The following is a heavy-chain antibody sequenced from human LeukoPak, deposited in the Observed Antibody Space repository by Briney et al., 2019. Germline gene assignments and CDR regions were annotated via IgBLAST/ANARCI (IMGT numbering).Heavy chain of an antibody. V-gene: IGHV1-18*01. J-gene: IGHJ4*02. D-gene: IGHD2-15*01. Sequence: ASVKVSCKASGYTFTSYGISWVRQAPGQGLEWMGWISAYNGNTNYAQKLQGRVTMTTDTSTSTAYMELRSLRSDDTAVYYCARDSYCSGGSCYSGVTYFDYWGQGTLVTISS. CDR1: GYTFTSYG. CDR2: ISAYNGNT. CDR3: ARDSYCSGGSCYSGVTYFDY.